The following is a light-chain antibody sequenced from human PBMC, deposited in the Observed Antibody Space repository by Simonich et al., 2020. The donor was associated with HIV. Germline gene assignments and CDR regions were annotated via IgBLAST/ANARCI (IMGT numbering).Light chain of an antibody. V-gene: IGLV2-11*01. J-gene: IGLJ2*01. Sequence: QSALTQPRSVSGSPGQSVTISCTGTSSDVGGYNYVSWYQQHPGKAPTPMIYDVSKRPSGVSNRFSGSKSGNTASLTISGLQAEDEADYYCSSYTSSSTSVVFGGGTKLTVL. CDR1: SSDVGGYNY. CDR2: DVS. CDR3: SSYTSSSTSVV.